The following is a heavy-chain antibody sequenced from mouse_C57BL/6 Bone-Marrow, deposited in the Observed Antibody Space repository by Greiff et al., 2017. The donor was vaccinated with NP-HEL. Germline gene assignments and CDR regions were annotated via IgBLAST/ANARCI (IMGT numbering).Heavy chain of an antibody. Sequence: VQLQQPGAELVKPGASVKMSCKASGYTFTSYWITWVKQRPGQGLEWIGDIYPGSGSTNYNEKFKSKATLTVDTSSSTAYMQLSSLTSEDSAVYYCARDDGYWDYYAMDYWGQGTSVTVSS. J-gene: IGHJ4*01. CDR2: IYPGSGST. V-gene: IGHV1-55*01. CDR3: ARDDGYWDYYAMDY. D-gene: IGHD2-3*01. CDR1: GYTFTSYW.